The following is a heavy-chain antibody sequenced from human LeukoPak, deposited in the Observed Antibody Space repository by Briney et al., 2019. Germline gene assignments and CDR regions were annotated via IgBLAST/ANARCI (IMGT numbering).Heavy chain of an antibody. Sequence: PSETLSLTCTVSGGSISSYYWSWIRQHPGKGLEWIGYIYYSGSTYYNPSLKSRVTISVDTSKNQFSLKLSSVTAADTAVYYCAGGRWTHAFDIWGQGTMVTVSS. CDR1: GGSISSYY. CDR3: AGGRWTHAFDI. J-gene: IGHJ3*02. CDR2: IYYSGST. D-gene: IGHD4-23*01. V-gene: IGHV4-59*06.